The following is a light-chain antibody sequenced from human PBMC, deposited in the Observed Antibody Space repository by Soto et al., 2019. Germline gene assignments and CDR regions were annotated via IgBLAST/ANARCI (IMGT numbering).Light chain of an antibody. CDR3: QQYHNWPPRT. V-gene: IGKV3-15*01. CDR1: QRISND. Sequence: EIVMTQSPATLSMSPGERATLSCSASQRISNDLAWYQQKPGQAPRLLIYGASTRATGIPARFSGRGSGTEFTLSISSLQSEDFAVYYCQQYHNWPPRTFGQGTQVDIK. CDR2: GAS. J-gene: IGKJ1*01.